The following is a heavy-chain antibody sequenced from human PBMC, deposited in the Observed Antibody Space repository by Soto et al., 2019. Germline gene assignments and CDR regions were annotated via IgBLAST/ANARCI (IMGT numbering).Heavy chain of an antibody. Sequence: QVQLVESGGGVVQPGTSLRLSCAASGFTLSSYSIHWVRQAPGKGLDWVAVISYDGNTQFYGDSVKGRFIVSRDNSRKTLYLQLNNLQAEDTAVYYCAKVSRPSRISTPDLDYWGQGTLVTVSS. CDR3: AKVSRPSRISTPDLDY. V-gene: IGHV3-30-3*01. CDR1: GFTLSSYS. J-gene: IGHJ4*02. CDR2: ISYDGNTQ.